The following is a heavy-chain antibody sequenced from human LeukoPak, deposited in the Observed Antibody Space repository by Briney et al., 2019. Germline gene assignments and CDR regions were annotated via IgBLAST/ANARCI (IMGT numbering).Heavy chain of an antibody. V-gene: IGHV3-74*01. CDR1: GFTLSSYW. J-gene: IGHJ4*02. Sequence: PGRSLRLSCAASGFTLSSYWMHWVRQAPGKGLVWVSRINGDGRITTYADSVKGRFTISRDTAKNTLYLQMNSLRAEATAVYYCARVHVGTDMVDLDYWGQGTLVTVSS. CDR3: ARVHVGTDMVDLDY. D-gene: IGHD5-18*01. CDR2: INGDGRIT.